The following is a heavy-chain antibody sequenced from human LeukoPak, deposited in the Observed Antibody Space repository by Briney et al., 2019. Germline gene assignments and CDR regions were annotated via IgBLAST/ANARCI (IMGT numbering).Heavy chain of an antibody. CDR2: INPNNGGT. J-gene: IGHJ4*02. D-gene: IGHD3-22*01. CDR1: ADTFSCHF. V-gene: IGHV1-2*02. CDR3: ARVDDRGHYYDSSGPRKLFDY. Sequence: ASVKVSCKASADTFSCHFIHWVRQAPGQGLEWMGWINPNNGGTKNAQKFQGRLTMTRDTSITTVYMQLSRLSSDDTAVYYCARVDDRGHYYDSSGPRKLFDYWGQGTLVTVSS.